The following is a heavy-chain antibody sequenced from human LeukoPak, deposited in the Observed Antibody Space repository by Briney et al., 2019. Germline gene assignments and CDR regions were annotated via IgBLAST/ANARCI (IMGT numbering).Heavy chain of an antibody. V-gene: IGHV3-64D*09. CDR2: ISSDGGST. J-gene: IGHJ4*02. CDR1: GFTFSRNA. Sequence: GGSLRLSCSASGFTFSRNAMHWVRQAPGKGPEYVSAISSDGGSTYYADSVKGRFTISRDNSKNTLYLQMSSLRAEDTAVYYCVKLALSGSYDYWGRGTLVTVSS. D-gene: IGHD1-26*01. CDR3: VKLALSGSYDY.